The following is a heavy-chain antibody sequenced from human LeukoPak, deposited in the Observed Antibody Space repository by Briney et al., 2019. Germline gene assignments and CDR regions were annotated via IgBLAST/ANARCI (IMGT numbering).Heavy chain of an antibody. CDR1: GYTFTSFG. Sequence: ASVKVSCKASGYTFTSFGISWVRQAPGQGLEWIGWISNFDAKTNYAQKFDGRVTMTTDSSTSTAYLELIRLKSDDTAVYYCARDLPFEGVLECLLEYWGQGTLITVSS. D-gene: IGHD3-3*01. V-gene: IGHV1-18*04. J-gene: IGHJ1*01. CDR2: ISNFDAKT. CDR3: ARDLPFEGVLECLLEY.